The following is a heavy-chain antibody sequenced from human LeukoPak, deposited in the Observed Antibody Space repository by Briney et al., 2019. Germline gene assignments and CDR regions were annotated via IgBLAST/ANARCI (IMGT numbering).Heavy chain of an antibody. D-gene: IGHD1-26*01. CDR1: GYTFTGYY. Sequence: ASVKVSCKASGYTFTGYYMHWVRQAPGQGLEWMGGIIPIFGTANYAQKFQGRVTITADESTSTAYMELSSLRSEDTAVYYCAGLYSGSYYVGFDYWGQGTLVSVSS. J-gene: IGHJ4*02. CDR3: AGLYSGSYYVGFDY. CDR2: IIPIFGTA. V-gene: IGHV1-69*13.